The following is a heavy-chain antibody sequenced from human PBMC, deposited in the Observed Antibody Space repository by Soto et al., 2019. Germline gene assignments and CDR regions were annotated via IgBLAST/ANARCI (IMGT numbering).Heavy chain of an antibody. CDR3: ARVPKISSGWGHYFDY. Sequence: ASVKVSCKASGYTFTSYAMHWVRQAPGQRLEWMGWINAGNGNTKYSQKFQGRVTITRDTSASTAYMELSSLRSEDTAVYYCARVPKISSGWGHYFDYWGQGTLVTVSS. CDR2: INAGNGNT. V-gene: IGHV1-3*01. D-gene: IGHD6-19*01. J-gene: IGHJ4*02. CDR1: GYTFTSYA.